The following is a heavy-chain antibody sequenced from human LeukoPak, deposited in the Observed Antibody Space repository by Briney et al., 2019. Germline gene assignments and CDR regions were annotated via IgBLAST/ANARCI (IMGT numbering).Heavy chain of an antibody. CDR2: INYSGST. CDR1: GVSISSGGYY. V-gene: IGHV4-31*03. D-gene: IGHD3-16*01. Sequence: SETLSLTCTVSGVSISSGGYYWSWIRLHPGKGLEWIGYINYSGSTYYNPSLKSRVTISVDTSKNQLFMKLSSVTAADRAVYYCARVPITEIKFFDYWGQGILVTVSS. J-gene: IGHJ4*02. CDR3: ARVPITEIKFFDY.